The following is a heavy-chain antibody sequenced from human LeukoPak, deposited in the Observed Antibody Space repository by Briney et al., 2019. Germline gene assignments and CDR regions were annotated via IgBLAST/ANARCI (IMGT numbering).Heavy chain of an antibody. CDR3: ARAPWQQMDVDY. J-gene: IGHJ4*02. V-gene: IGHV1-2*02. Sequence: ASVTVSCKASGYTFTGYYMHWVRQAPGQGLEWMGWINPNSGGTNYAKKFQVRVTMTRDTSISTAYMELSRLRSDDTAVYDCARAPWQQMDVDYWGQGTLVTVSS. D-gene: IGHD6-13*01. CDR2: INPNSGGT. CDR1: GYTFTGYY.